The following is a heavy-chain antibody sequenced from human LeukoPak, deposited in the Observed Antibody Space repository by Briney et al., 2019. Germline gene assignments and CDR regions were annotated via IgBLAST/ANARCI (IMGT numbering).Heavy chain of an antibody. V-gene: IGHV4-34*01. J-gene: IGHJ4*02. CDR3: ARAGAKCSGGSCYSHPRYYFDF. Sequence: SETLSLTCAVYGGSFSGYYWSWIRQPPGKGLEWIGEINHSGSTNYNPSLKSRVTMSVDTSKNRFSLKLSSVTAADTAVYYCARAGAKCSGGSCYSHPRYYFDFWGQGTLVTVSS. CDR2: INHSGST. D-gene: IGHD2-15*01. CDR1: GGSFSGYY.